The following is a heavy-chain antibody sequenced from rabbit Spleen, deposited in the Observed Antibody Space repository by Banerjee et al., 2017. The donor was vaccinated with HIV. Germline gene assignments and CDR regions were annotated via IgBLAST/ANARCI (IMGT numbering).Heavy chain of an antibody. J-gene: IGHJ4*01. Sequence: QLKESGGGLVQTGGSLKLSCKASGFTLSSYYMNWVRQAPGKGLEWIGYIDPVFGITYYANWVNGRFTISSHNAQNTLFLQLNSLTAADTATYFCAREDGGGNYGYGLWGPGTLVTVS. D-gene: IGHD6-1*01. CDR3: AREDGGGNYGYGL. V-gene: IGHV1S7*01. CDR1: GFTLSSYY. CDR2: IDPVFGIT.